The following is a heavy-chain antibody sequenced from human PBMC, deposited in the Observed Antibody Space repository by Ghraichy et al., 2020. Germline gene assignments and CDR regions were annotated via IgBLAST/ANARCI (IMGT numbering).Heavy chain of an antibody. V-gene: IGHV1-24*01. CDR1: GYTLTELS. J-gene: IGHJ5*02. CDR3: ATAFGPPSSSILGFDP. Sequence: ASVKVSCKVSGYTLTELSMHWVRQAPGKGLEWMGGFDPEDGETIYAQKFQGRVTMTEDTSTDTAYMELSSLRSEDTAVYYCATAFGPPSSSILGFDPWGQGTLVTVSS. D-gene: IGHD2-2*01. CDR2: FDPEDGET.